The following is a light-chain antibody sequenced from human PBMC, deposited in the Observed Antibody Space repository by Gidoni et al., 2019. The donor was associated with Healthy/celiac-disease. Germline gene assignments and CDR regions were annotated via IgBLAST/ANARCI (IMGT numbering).Light chain of an antibody. CDR3: QQYNNWPPWT. CDR1: QSVSSN. V-gene: IGKV3-15*01. J-gene: IGKJ1*01. Sequence: ELVMTQSPATLSVSPGERATISCRASQSVSSNLAWYQQTPGQAPRLLIYGASTRATGIPARFSGSGSGTEFTLTISRLQSEDFAVYYCQQYNNWPPWTFGQGTKVEIK. CDR2: GAS.